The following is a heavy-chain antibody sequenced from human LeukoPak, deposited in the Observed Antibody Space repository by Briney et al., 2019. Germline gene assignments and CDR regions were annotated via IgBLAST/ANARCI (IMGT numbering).Heavy chain of an antibody. CDR1: GYTFTSYG. V-gene: IGHV1-18*01. CDR3: ARDESSGWYRPGYYYYYGMDV. J-gene: IGHJ6*02. Sequence: ASVKVSCKASGYTFTSYGISWVRQAPGQGLEWMGWISAYNGNTNYAQKLQGRVTMTTDTSTSTAYMELRSLRSDDTAVYYCARDESSGWYRPGYYYYYGMDVWGQGTLVTVSS. CDR2: ISAYNGNT. D-gene: IGHD6-19*01.